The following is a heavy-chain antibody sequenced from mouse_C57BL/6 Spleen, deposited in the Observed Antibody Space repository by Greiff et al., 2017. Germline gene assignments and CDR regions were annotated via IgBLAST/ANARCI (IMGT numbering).Heavy chain of an antibody. CDR3: ARGTVGRGGYYFDY. CDR1: GYTFTSYW. V-gene: IGHV1-53*01. D-gene: IGHD4-1*01. Sequence: VQLQQPGTELVKPGASVKLSCKASGYTFTSYWMHWVKQRPGQGLEWLGNINPSNGGTNYNEKFKSKATLTVDKSSSTAYMQLSSLTSEDSAVYYCARGTVGRGGYYFDYWGQGTALTVSS. CDR2: INPSNGGT. J-gene: IGHJ2*01.